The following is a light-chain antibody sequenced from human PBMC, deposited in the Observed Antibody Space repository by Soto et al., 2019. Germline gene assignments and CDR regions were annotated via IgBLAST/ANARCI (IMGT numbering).Light chain of an antibody. CDR1: SSDFGDYNL. Sequence: QSALTQPASVSGSPGQSITISCTGASSDFGDYNLVSWYQQYPDKAPKVIIYGDNQRPSGVSSRFSASKSGNAASLTISGLRAEDGADYFCSSYARTSTSVVFGGGTKLTVL. J-gene: IGLJ2*01. CDR2: GDN. V-gene: IGLV2-23*01. CDR3: SSYARTSTSVV.